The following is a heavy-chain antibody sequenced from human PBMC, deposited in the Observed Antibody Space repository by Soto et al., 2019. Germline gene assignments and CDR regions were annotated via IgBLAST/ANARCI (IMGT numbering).Heavy chain of an antibody. J-gene: IGHJ4*02. CDR2: ISYDGKNE. D-gene: IGHD2-15*01. CDR1: GVIFSSNA. Sequence: GGSLRLSCAVSGVIFSSNAMHWVRQAPGKGLEWVAVISYDGKNEYYADSVKGRFTISRDNSKNTLYLQMNSLKPDDTAVYYCARDRYAAATATFLDHWGQGALVTVSS. CDR3: ARDRYAAATATFLDH. V-gene: IGHV3-30*04.